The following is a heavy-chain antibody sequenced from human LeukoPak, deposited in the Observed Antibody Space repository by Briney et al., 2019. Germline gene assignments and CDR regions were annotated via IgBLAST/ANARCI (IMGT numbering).Heavy chain of an antibody. CDR3: TTYRFPPRATTLDY. CDR1: GFTFSNAW. D-gene: IGHD1-26*01. V-gene: IGHV3-15*01. J-gene: IGHJ4*02. Sequence: PGGSLRLSCAASGFTFSNAWMSWVRQAPGKRLERVGRIKSKTDGGTTDYAAPVKGRFTISRDDSKNTLYLQMNSLKTEDTAVYYCTTYRFPPRATTLDYWGQGTLVTVSS. CDR2: IKSKTDGGTT.